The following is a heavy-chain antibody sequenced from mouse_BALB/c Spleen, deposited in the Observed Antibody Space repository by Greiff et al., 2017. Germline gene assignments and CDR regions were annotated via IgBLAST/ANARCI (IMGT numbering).Heavy chain of an antibody. J-gene: IGHJ4*01. Sequence: QVQLQQSGAELVKPGASVKLSCKASGYTFTSYWMHWVKQRPGQGLEWIGEINPSNGRTNYNEKFKSKATLTVDKSSSTAYMQLSSLTSEDSAVYYCASGFITTVVAYYYAMDYWGQGTSVTVSS. CDR1: GYTFTSYW. V-gene: IGHV1S81*02. D-gene: IGHD1-1*01. CDR3: ASGFITTVVAYYYAMDY. CDR2: INPSNGRT.